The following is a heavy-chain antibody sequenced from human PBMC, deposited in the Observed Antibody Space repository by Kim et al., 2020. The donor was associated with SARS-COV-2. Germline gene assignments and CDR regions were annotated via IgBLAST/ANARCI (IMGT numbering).Heavy chain of an antibody. V-gene: IGHV3-30-3*01. CDR3: ARGPDLYYYDSSAPGY. CDR1: GFTFSSYA. Sequence: GGSLRLSCAASGFTFSSYAMHWVRQAPGKGLEWVAVISYDGSNKYYADSVKGRFTISRDNSKNTLYLQMNSLRAEDTAVYYCARGPDLYYYDSSAPGYWGQGTLVTVSS. J-gene: IGHJ4*02. CDR2: ISYDGSNK. D-gene: IGHD3-22*01.